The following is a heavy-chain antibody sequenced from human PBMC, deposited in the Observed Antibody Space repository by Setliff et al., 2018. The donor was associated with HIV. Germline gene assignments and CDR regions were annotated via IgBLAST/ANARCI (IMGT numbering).Heavy chain of an antibody. V-gene: IGHV4-30-4*08. CDR3: ARGRTLYGNDY. Sequence: SETLSLTCTVSGGSISSGDYYWSWIRQPPGKGLEWIGYIYYSGSTYYNPSLKSRVTISVDTSKNQFSLKLSSVTAADTAVYYCARGRTLYGNDYWGQGTLVTVSS. D-gene: IGHD3-10*01. CDR2: IYYSGST. CDR1: GGSISSGDYY. J-gene: IGHJ4*02.